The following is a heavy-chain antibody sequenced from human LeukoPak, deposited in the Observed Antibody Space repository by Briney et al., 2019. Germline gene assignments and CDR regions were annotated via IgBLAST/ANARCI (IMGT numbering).Heavy chain of an antibody. J-gene: IGHJ4*02. D-gene: IGHD3-22*01. CDR2: LSGSGGSA. CDR1: GFTFSSYA. V-gene: IGHV3-23*01. Sequence: GGSLRLSCAASGFTFSSYAMSWVRQAPGKGLEWVSALSGSGGSAYYADSVKGRFTISRDNSKNTLYLQMNSLRAEDTAVYYCAKGRYESSGFNWAAWGQGTLVTVSS. CDR3: AKGRYESSGFNWAA.